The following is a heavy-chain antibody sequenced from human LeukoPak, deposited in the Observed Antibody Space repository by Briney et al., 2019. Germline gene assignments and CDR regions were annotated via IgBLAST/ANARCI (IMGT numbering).Heavy chain of an antibody. Sequence: GGSLRLSCAASGFTFSSYAMSWVRQAPGKGLEWVSAISGSGGSTYYADSVKGRFTISRDNSKNTLYLQMNSLRAEDTAVYYCGKDPNGDYVGAFDMWGQGTMVTVSP. CDR3: GKDPNGDYVGAFDM. D-gene: IGHD4-17*01. CDR1: GFTFSSYA. J-gene: IGHJ3*02. CDR2: ISGSGGST. V-gene: IGHV3-23*01.